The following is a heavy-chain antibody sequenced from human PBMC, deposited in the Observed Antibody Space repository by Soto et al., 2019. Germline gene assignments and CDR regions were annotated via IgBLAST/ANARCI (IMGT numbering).Heavy chain of an antibody. D-gene: IGHD3-22*01. Sequence: GGSLRLSCAASGFTFSSYSMNWVRQAPGKGLEWVSSISSSSSYIYYADSVKGRFTISRDNAKNSLYLQMNSLRAEDTAVYYCARVYDSSGYHPFDYWGQGTLVTVSS. CDR2: ISSSSSYI. J-gene: IGHJ4*02. CDR1: GFTFSSYS. V-gene: IGHV3-21*01. CDR3: ARVYDSSGYHPFDY.